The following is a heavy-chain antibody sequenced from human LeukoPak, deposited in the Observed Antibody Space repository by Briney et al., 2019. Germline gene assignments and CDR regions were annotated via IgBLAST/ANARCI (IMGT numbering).Heavy chain of an antibody. Sequence: PSETLSLTCAVYGGSFSGYYWSWIRQPPGKGLEWIGEINHSGSTNYSPSLKSRVAISVDTSKNQFSLKLSSVTAADTAVYYCARGTMTTVTYYFDYWGQGTLVTVSS. V-gene: IGHV4-34*01. CDR2: INHSGST. CDR1: GGSFSGYY. CDR3: ARGTMTTVTYYFDY. J-gene: IGHJ4*02. D-gene: IGHD4-17*01.